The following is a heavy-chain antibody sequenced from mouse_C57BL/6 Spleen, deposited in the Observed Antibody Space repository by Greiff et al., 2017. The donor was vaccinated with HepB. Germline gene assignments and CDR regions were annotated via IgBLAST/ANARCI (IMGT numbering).Heavy chain of an antibody. D-gene: IGHD2-1*01. CDR2: IDPSDSYT. J-gene: IGHJ3*01. CDR3: ARRTQGNWFAY. CDR1: GYTFTSYW. Sequence: VQLQQPGAELVMPGASVKLSCKASGYTFTSYWMHWVKQRPGQGLEWIGEIDPSDSYTNYNQKFKGKSTLTVDKSSSTAYMQLSSLTSEDSAVYYCARRTQGNWFAYWGQGTLVTVSA. V-gene: IGHV1-69*01.